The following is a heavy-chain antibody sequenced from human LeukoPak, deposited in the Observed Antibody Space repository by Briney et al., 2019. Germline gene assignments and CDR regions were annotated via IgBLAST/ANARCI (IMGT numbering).Heavy chain of an antibody. CDR1: GFTFSSYA. Sequence: GESLKISCAASGFTFSSYAMSWVRQAPGKGLEWVSAISGSGGSTYYADSVKGRFTISRDNSKNTLYLQMNSLRAEDTAVYYCAKDKDLTVTTYLYYYYYGMDVWGQGTTVTVSS. J-gene: IGHJ6*02. D-gene: IGHD4-17*01. V-gene: IGHV3-23*01. CDR2: ISGSGGST. CDR3: AKDKDLTVTTYLYYYYYGMDV.